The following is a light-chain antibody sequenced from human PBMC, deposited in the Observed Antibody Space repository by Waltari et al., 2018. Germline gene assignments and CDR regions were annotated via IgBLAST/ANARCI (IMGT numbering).Light chain of an antibody. CDR2: DAS. CDR3: QQRSDWPPH. Sequence: EIVLTQSPATLSLSPGDRPTLSCRASQSVSSYLVWYQQTPGQAPRLLIYDASNRATGIPARFSGSGSGTDFTLTISSLEPEDFAVYYCQQRSDWPPHFGQGTRLEMK. J-gene: IGKJ5*01. V-gene: IGKV3-11*01. CDR1: QSVSSY.